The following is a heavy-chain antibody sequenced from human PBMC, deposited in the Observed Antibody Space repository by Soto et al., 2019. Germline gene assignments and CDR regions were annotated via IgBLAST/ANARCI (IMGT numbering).Heavy chain of an antibody. J-gene: IGHJ4*02. D-gene: IGHD2-15*01. CDR2: ISGSGGST. CDR1: GFTFSSYA. CDR3: AKCSGGGSCYDVDY. Sequence: EVQLLESGGGLVQPGGSLRLSCAASGFTFSSYAMSWVRQAPGKGLEWVSAISGSGGSTYYADSVKGRFTSARDNSKNTLYVQMKSMKAEDAAVCYWAKCSGGGSCYDVDYWGQGTLVTVSS. V-gene: IGHV3-23*01.